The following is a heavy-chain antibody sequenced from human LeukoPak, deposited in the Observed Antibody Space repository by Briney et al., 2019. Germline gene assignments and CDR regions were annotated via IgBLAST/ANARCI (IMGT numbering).Heavy chain of an antibody. CDR1: GYAFSTYD. D-gene: IGHD6-19*01. Sequence: VASVMVSCKASGYAFSTYDINWVRQATGQGPEWMGWMNPNSGNTGYTQNFQGRVTMTRNTSITTAYMELSSLKSEDTAVYYCARGRGSGHKENWFDPWGQGTLVTVSS. V-gene: IGHV1-8*01. CDR3: ARGRGSGHKENWFDP. CDR2: MNPNSGNT. J-gene: IGHJ5*02.